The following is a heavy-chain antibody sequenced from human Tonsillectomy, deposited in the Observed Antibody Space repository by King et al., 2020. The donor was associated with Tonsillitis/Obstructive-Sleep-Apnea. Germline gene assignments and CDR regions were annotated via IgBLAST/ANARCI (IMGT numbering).Heavy chain of an antibody. CDR2: ISSSGSTI. CDR3: ARARFRRCWDLIWYLHL. CDR1: GFTFSSYG. Sequence: VQLVESGGGLVQPGGSLRLSCAASGFTFSSYGMNWVRQAPGKGLEWVSYISSSGSTIYYADSVKGRFTISRDNAKNSLYLQMNSLRAEDMAVYYCARARFRRCWDLIWYLHLWGRGPRVTVPS. V-gene: IGHV3-48*03. D-gene: IGHD4-17*01. J-gene: IGHJ2*01.